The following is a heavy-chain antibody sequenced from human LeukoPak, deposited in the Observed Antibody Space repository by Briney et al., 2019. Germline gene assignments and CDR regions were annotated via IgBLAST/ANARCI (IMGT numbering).Heavy chain of an antibody. J-gene: IGHJ6*02. CDR2: INAGNGNI. CDR1: GHTSTTYA. V-gene: IGHV1-3*01. CDR3: ARGYCSSTSCYMDV. D-gene: IGHD2-2*01. Sequence: RASVTVSCKASGHTSTTYAIHWVRQAPGQGLERMGWINAGNGNIKYSQKLQGRVTITGDTSASTAYMELSSLRSEDTAVYYCARGYCSSTSCYMDVWGQGTTVT.